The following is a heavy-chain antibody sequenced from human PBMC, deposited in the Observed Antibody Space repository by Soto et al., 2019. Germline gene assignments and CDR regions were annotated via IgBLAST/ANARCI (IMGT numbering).Heavy chain of an antibody. V-gene: IGHV4-34*01. Sequence: SETLSLTCAVYGGSFRGYYWSWVRQPPGRGLEWIGEINHSRSTKYNPSLKSRVTISVDTSKDQFSLKLSSVTAADTAVYYCARGIYDFWSSYDTWFEPWGQGTLVTVSS. CDR2: INHSRST. CDR1: GGSFRGYY. J-gene: IGHJ5*02. CDR3: ARGIYDFWSSYDTWFEP. D-gene: IGHD3-3*01.